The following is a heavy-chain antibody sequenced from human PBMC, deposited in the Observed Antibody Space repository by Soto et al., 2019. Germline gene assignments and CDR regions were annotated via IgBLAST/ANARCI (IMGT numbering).Heavy chain of an antibody. CDR1: EFTFSSYA. V-gene: IGHV3-23*01. D-gene: IGHD5-12*01. Sequence: EVQLLESGGGLARPGGSLRLACAASEFTFSSYAMSWVSKAPGKGLEWVATVTSSGGSTDYADSVQGRFSIGRDNSKNTLYLEMNSLRADDTAVYYCAKGGATSLDPFALWGQGTLVTVSS. CDR2: VTSSGGST. CDR3: AKGGATSLDPFAL. J-gene: IGHJ4*02.